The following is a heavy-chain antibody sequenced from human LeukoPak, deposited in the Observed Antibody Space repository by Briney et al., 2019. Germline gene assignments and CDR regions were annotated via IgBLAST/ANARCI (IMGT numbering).Heavy chain of an antibody. CDR1: GYTFTEHY. CDR2: IYPNSGGT. CDR3: ARVVRYGDYPFHY. Sequence: ASVKVSCKASGYTFTEHYMHCVRQAPGQGLEWMGWIYPNSGGTNYAQKFQGRVTMTRDTSISTAYMELSRLRSDDTPVYYCARVVRYGDYPFHYRGQGTLVTVSS. V-gene: IGHV1-2*02. D-gene: IGHD4-17*01. J-gene: IGHJ4*02.